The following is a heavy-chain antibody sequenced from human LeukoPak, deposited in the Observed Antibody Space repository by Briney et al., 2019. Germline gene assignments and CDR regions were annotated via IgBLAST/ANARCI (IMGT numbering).Heavy chain of an antibody. V-gene: IGHV3-23*01. CDR3: AKTSDISVRYYFDY. J-gene: IGHJ4*02. CDR2: ISGGGGST. CDR1: GFTFTSYS. Sequence: GGSLRLSCAASGFTFTSYSMNWVRQAPGKGLEWVSTISGGGGSTYYADSVKGRFTISRDNSKNTLYLQVNSLRAEDTAVYYCAKTSDISVRYYFDYWGQGTLVAVSS. D-gene: IGHD3-22*01.